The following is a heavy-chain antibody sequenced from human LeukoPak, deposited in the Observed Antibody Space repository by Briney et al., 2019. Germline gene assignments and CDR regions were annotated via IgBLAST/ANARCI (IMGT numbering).Heavy chain of an antibody. CDR1: GFTFSSYA. D-gene: IGHD6-13*01. J-gene: IGHJ4*02. V-gene: IGHV3-23*01. Sequence: GGSLRLSCAASGFTFSSYAMSWVRQAPGKGLEWVSAISGSGGSTYYADSVKGRFTISRDNSKNTLYLQMNSLRAEDTAVYYCALSPFIAAAAQQVGGQETLVTVSS. CDR2: ISGSGGST. CDR3: ALSPFIAAAAQQV.